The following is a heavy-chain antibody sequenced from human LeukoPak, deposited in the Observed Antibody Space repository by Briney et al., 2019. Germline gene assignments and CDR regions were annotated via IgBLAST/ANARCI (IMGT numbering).Heavy chain of an antibody. CDR2: MNPNSGNT. D-gene: IGHD3-10*01. Sequence: ASVKVSCKASGGTFSSYAISWVRQATGQGLEWMGWMNPNSGNTGYAQKFQGRVTMTRNTSINTAYMELSSLRSEDTAVYYCARGSGFSEYWGQGTLVTVSS. CDR3: ARGSGFSEY. J-gene: IGHJ4*02. CDR1: GGTFSSYA. V-gene: IGHV1-8*02.